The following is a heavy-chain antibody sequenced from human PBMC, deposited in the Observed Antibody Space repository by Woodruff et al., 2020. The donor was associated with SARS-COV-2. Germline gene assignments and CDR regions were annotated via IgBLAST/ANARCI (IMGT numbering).Heavy chain of an antibody. D-gene: IGHD3-3*01. Sequence: GRFTISRDNAKNSLYLQMNSLGAEDTAVYYCAREARYYDFWSGYPVDYWGQGTLVTVSS. CDR3: AREARYYDFWSGYPVDY. V-gene: IGHV3-11*06. J-gene: IGHJ4*02.